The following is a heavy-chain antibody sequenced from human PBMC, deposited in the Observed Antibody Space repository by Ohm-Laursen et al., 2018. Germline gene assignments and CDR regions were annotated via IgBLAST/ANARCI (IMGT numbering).Heavy chain of an antibody. V-gene: IGHV4-61*01. Sequence: TLSLTCTVSGGSVSSGSYYWSWIRQPPGKGLEWIGYTHYSGSTNYNPSLKSRVTILVDTSKNQFSLKLSSVTAADTAVYYCARGPRGYSYGCDYWGQGTLVTVSS. CDR2: THYSGST. CDR3: ARGPRGYSYGCDY. CDR1: GGSVSSGSYY. D-gene: IGHD5-18*01. J-gene: IGHJ4*02.